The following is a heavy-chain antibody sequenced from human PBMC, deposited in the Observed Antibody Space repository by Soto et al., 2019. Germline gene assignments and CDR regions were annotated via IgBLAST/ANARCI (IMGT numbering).Heavy chain of an antibody. V-gene: IGHV4-30-2*01. CDR1: GGSISSNS. CDR2: IYHTGST. D-gene: IGHD3-22*01. J-gene: IGHJ4*02. Sequence: TLSLTCTVSGGSISSNSSSWNRQRPGKGLEWIGYIYHTGSTYYNPSLKSRVTIAVDRSKSQFSLKLSSVTAADTAMYYCAGIYDTSGPPDYWGQGTLVTSPQ. CDR3: AGIYDTSGPPDY.